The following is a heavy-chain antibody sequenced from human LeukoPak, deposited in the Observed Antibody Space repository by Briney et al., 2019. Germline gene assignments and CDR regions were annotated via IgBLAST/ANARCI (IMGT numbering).Heavy chain of an antibody. J-gene: IGHJ4*02. CDR3: AKDQRYYDSSGYYYETPSFDY. CDR1: GFTFSSYA. Sequence: PGGSLRLSCAASGFTFSSYAMSWVRQAPGKGLEWVSAISGSGGSTYYADSVKGRFTISRDNSKNTLYLQMNSLRAEDTAVYYCAKDQRYYDSSGYYYETPSFDYWGQGTLVTVSS. D-gene: IGHD3-22*01. CDR2: ISGSGGST. V-gene: IGHV3-23*01.